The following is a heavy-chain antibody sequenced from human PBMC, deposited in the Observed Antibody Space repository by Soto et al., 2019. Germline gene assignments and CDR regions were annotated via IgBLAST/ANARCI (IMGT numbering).Heavy chain of an antibody. V-gene: IGHV3-9*01. CDR1: GFTFDDYA. CDR3: AKATYSSSPYGVDV. D-gene: IGHD6-6*01. J-gene: IGHJ6*04. CDR2: ISWNSGNI. Sequence: EVQLVESGGGLVQPGRSLRLSCAASGFTFDDYAMHWVRQVPGKGLEWASGISWNSGNIGYADSVKGRFTISRDNAKHSLYLQMNRLTVEDTAMYYCAKATYSSSPYGVDVWGTGTAVTVSS.